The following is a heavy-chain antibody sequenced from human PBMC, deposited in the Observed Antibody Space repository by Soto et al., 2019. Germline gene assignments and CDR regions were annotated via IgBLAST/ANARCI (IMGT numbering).Heavy chain of an antibody. D-gene: IGHD1-26*01. J-gene: IGHJ6*01. Sequence: EVQLVESGGGLVQPGGSLRLSCAASGFTFSNYWGSWVRQAPGKGLEWVADIKQDGSQKYYVDSGKGRFTISRDNAKNSLYLQMNSLRAEDTAVYYCARMGVNYYYGMDVWGQGTTVTVSS. V-gene: IGHV3-7*01. CDR3: ARMGVNYYYGMDV. CDR2: IKQDGSQK. CDR1: GFTFSNYW.